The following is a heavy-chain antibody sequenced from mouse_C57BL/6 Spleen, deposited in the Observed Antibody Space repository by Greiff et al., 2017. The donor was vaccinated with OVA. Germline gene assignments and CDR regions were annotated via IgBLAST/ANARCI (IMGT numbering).Heavy chain of an antibody. Sequence: QVQLQQPGAELVKPGASVKLSCKASGYTFTSYWMHWVKQRPGQGLEWIGMIHPNSGSTNYNEKFKSKATLTVDKSSSTAYMQLSSLTSEDSAVYYCARGDFYSNYPAWFAYWGQGTLVTVSA. J-gene: IGHJ3*01. V-gene: IGHV1-64*01. CDR2: IHPNSGST. D-gene: IGHD2-5*01. CDR3: ARGDFYSNYPAWFAY. CDR1: GYTFTSYW.